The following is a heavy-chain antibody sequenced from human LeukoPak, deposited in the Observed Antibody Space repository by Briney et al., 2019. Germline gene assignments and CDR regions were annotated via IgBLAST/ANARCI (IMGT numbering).Heavy chain of an antibody. CDR3: ARDLCSGGSCYSAWFDP. CDR2: ISAYNGNT. J-gene: IGHJ5*02. Sequence: ASVKVSCKASGYTFTSYGISWVRQAPGQGLEWMGWISAYNGNTNYAQKLQGRVTMTTDTSTSTAYMELRSLRSDDTAVYYCARDLCSGGSCYSAWFDPWGREPWSPSPQ. V-gene: IGHV1-18*04. D-gene: IGHD2-15*01. CDR1: GYTFTSYG.